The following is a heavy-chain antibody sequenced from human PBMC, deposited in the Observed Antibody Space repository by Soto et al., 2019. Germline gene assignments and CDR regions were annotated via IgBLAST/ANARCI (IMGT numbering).Heavy chain of an antibody. D-gene: IGHD5-18*01. CDR3: AKVLTEGSYGWAY. J-gene: IGHJ4*02. Sequence: GGSLRLSCAASGFTFSSYWMSWVRQAPGKGLEWVANIKQDGSEKYYVDSVKGRFTISRDNAKNSLYLQMNSLRAEDTAVYYCAKVLTEGSYGWAYWGQGTLVTVSS. CDR1: GFTFSSYW. CDR2: IKQDGSEK. V-gene: IGHV3-7*01.